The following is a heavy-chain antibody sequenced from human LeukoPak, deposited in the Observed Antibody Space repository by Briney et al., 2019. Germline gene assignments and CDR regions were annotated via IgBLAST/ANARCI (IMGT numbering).Heavy chain of an antibody. J-gene: IGHJ4*02. V-gene: IGHV3-30*02. Sequence: PGGSLRLSCAASGFTFSSYGMHWVRQAPGKGLEWVAFIRYDGSNKYYADSVKGRFTISRDNSKNTLYLQMNSLRAEDTAVYYCAKDRRAQGKVFDYWGQGTLVTVSS. CDR1: GFTFSSYG. CDR2: IRYDGSNK. CDR3: AKDRRAQGKVFDY.